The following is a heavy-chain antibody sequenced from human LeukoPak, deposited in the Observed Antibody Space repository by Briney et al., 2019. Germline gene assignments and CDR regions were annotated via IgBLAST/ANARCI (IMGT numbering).Heavy chain of an antibody. CDR3: AKGSSYYGSGSHFDY. CDR2: ISGSGSIT. D-gene: IGHD3-10*01. CDR1: GFTFSSYA. Sequence: PGGSLRLSCAASGFTFSSYAMNWVRQAPGKGLEWVSAISGSGSITYYADSVKGRFTISRDNSKNTLYLLMNSLRAEDTAVYYCAKGSSYYGSGSHFDYWGQGTLVTVSS. J-gene: IGHJ4*02. V-gene: IGHV3-23*01.